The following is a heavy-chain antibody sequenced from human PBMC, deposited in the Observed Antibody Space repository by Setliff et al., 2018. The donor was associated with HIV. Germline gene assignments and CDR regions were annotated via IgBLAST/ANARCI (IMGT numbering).Heavy chain of an antibody. CDR2: IYTRGIT. J-gene: IGHJ4*02. V-gene: IGHV4-61*09. D-gene: IGHD3-16*02. CDR1: GGSISSGSYY. Sequence: SETLSLTCTVSGGSISSGSYYWTWIRQPAGKGLEWIGHIYTRGITNYNRSLKSRVTISVDTSKNQFSLKLSSVTAAETAVYYCVRGSDWGSFRYWGQGTLVTVSS. CDR3: VRGSDWGSFRY.